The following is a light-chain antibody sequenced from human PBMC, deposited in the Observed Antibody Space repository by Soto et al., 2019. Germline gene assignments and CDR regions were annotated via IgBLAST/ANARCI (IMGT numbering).Light chain of an antibody. J-gene: IGKJ4*01. CDR1: QSVSSSY. CDR2: GAS. Sequence: EIVLTQSPGTLSLSPGERATLSCRASQSVSSSYLAWYQQKPGQAPRLLIFGASNRANGIPDRFSGGGSGTDFTLTISRLEPEDFAVYYCQQFSSYPLTFGGGTKVDIK. CDR3: QQFSSYPLT. V-gene: IGKV3-20*01.